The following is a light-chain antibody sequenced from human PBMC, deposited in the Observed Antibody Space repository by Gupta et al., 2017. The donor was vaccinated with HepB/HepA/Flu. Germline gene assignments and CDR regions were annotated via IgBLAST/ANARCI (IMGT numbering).Light chain of an antibody. J-gene: IGKJ3*01. V-gene: IGKV2-28*01. Sequence: DIVMTQSPLSLPVTPGEPASISCRSSQSLLHSNGYNYLDWYLQKPVQSTQLLIYLGSNRASGVPDRFSGSGSGTDFTLKISRVEAEDVGVYYCMQALQTPGVTFGPGTKVDIK. CDR3: MQALQTPGVT. CDR1: QSLLHSNGYNY. CDR2: LGS.